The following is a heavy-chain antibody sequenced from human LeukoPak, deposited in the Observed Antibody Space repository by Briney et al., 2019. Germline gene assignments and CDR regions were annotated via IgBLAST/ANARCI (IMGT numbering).Heavy chain of an antibody. J-gene: IGHJ3*02. D-gene: IGHD3-22*01. CDR3: ARGWDYYDSSGYQARVDAFDI. V-gene: IGHV4-34*01. Sequence: SETLSLTCTVYGGSFSGYYWSWIRQPPGKGLEWIGEINHSGSTNYNPSLKSRVTISVDTSKNQFSLKLSSVTAADTAVYYCARGWDYYDSSGYQARVDAFDIWGQGTMVTVSS. CDR1: GGSFSGYY. CDR2: INHSGST.